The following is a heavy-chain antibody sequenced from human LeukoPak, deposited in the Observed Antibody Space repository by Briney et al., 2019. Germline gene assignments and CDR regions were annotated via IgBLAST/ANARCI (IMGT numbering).Heavy chain of an antibody. V-gene: IGHV4-39*01. J-gene: IGHJ5*02. CDR1: GVSMSSSPYY. D-gene: IGHD2/OR15-2a*01. CDR3: ARHDCDSSRCSVNSFDP. Sequence: SETLSLTCTVSGVSMSSSPYYWGWIPQPPGKGLEWMGTIYDSGNTNYNPSLRSRLTISVDTSRNQFSLKLSSVTDADTAVYYCARHDCDSSRCSVNSFDPWGQGTLVTVSS. CDR2: IYDSGNT.